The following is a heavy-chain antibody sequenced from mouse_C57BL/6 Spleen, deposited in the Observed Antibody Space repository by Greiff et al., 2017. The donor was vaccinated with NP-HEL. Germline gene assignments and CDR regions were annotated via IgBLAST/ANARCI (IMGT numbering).Heavy chain of an antibody. V-gene: IGHV1-81*01. J-gene: IGHJ3*01. CDR3: ARVPGEAY. CDR1: GYTFTSYG. Sequence: VMLVESGAELARPGASVKLSCKASGYTFTSYGISWVKQRTGQGLEWIGEIYPRSGNTYYNEKFKGKATLTADKSSSTAYMELRSLTSEDSAVYFCARVPGEAYWGQGTLVTVSA. CDR2: IYPRSGNT.